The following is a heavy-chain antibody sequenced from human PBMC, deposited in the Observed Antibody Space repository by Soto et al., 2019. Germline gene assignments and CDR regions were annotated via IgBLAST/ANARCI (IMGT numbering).Heavy chain of an antibody. J-gene: IGHJ5*02. CDR2: ISSSSSYI. CDR1: GFTFSSYS. Sequence: EVQLVESGGGLVKPGGSLRLSCAASGFTFSSYSMNWVRQAPGKGLEWVSSISSSSSYIYYADSVKGRFTISRDNAKNSLYLQMNSLRAEDTAVYYCARLAVAGPEEYNWFDPWGQGTLVTVSS. V-gene: IGHV3-21*01. CDR3: ARLAVAGPEEYNWFDP. D-gene: IGHD6-19*01.